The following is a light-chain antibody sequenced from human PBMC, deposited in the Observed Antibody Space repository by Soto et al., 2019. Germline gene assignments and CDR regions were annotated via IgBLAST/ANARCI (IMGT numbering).Light chain of an antibody. J-gene: IGLJ2*01. CDR2: VNT. V-gene: IGLV1-40*01. CDR1: NSNIGAGSA. Sequence: QPVLTQPPSVSGAPGQRVTISCTGSNSNIGAGSAVNWYQHFPGTAPKLLIYVNTNRPSGVPDRFSGSKSGSSASLAITGLQAEDEADYYCQSYDSSLIGLIFGLGTKLTVL. CDR3: QSYDSSLIGLI.